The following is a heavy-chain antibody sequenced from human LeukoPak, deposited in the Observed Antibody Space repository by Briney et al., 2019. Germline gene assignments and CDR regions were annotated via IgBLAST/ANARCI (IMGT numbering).Heavy chain of an antibody. Sequence: SETLSLTCTVSGGSISSSSYYWGWIRQPPGKGLEWIGSIYYSGSAYYNPSLKSRVTISLDTSKNQFSLKLSSATAADTAVYYCARDVYFYDSSGSRNWFDPWGQGTLVTVSS. J-gene: IGHJ5*02. D-gene: IGHD3-22*01. CDR1: GGSISSSSYY. CDR2: IYYSGSA. CDR3: ARDVYFYDSSGSRNWFDP. V-gene: IGHV4-39*07.